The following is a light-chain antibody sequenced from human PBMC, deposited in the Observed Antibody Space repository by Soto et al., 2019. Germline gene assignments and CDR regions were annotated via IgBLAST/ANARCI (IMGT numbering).Light chain of an antibody. J-gene: IGKJ3*01. CDR3: QQRSNWL. CDR1: QSISSY. CDR2: DAS. V-gene: IGKV3-11*01. Sequence: EIVWTQSPATLSLSPGERATLSCRASQSISSYLAWYQQKPGQAPRLLIYDASNRAARIPANISGSWSRTDFTPTSSSLEPEDFAFYYCQQRSNWLFGPGTKVDIK.